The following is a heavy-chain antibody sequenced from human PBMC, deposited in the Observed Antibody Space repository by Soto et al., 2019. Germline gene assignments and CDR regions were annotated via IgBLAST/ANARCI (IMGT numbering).Heavy chain of an antibody. V-gene: IGHV3-7*01. CDR2: IKQDGSEK. Sequence: GGSLRLSCAASGFTFSSYGMSWVRQAPGKGLEWAANIKQDGSEKYYVDSVKGRFTISRDNAKNSLYLQMNSLRAEDTAVYYCARAREDIVFLNWFDPWGQGTLVTVSS. CDR1: GFTFSSYG. CDR3: ARAREDIVFLNWFDP. J-gene: IGHJ5*02. D-gene: IGHD2-15*01.